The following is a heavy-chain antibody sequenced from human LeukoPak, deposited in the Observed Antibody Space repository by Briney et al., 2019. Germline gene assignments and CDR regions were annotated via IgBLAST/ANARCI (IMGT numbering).Heavy chain of an antibody. CDR1: GFTFSSYA. CDR2: ISGSGGST. D-gene: IGHD3-3*01. Sequence: GGSLRLSCAASGFTFSSYAMSRVRQAPGKGLEWVSAISGSGGSTYYADSVKGRFTISRDNSKNTLYLQMNSLRAEDTAVYYCAKGSLRFLEWDYFDYWGQGTLVTVSS. J-gene: IGHJ4*02. V-gene: IGHV3-23*01. CDR3: AKGSLRFLEWDYFDY.